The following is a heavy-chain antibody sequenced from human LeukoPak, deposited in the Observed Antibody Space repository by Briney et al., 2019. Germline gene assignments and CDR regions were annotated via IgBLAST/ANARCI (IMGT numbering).Heavy chain of an antibody. CDR1: GFTFSNYN. D-gene: IGHD3-10*01. J-gene: IGHJ4*02. CDR3: AREEEWYASGTYYKGFDS. CDR2: ISTRSTYI. V-gene: IGHV3-21*01. Sequence: ARGSLGHSCAASGFTFSNYNMNWVRQAPGKGLEWVSCISTRSTYIYYADSVKGRFTISRDNAKNSLYLQMNSLRADDTAVYYCAREEEWYASGTYYKGFDSWGQGILVTVSP.